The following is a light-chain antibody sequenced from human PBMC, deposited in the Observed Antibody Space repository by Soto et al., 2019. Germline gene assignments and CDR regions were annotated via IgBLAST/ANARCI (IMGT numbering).Light chain of an antibody. CDR3: QQYGTSPPST. V-gene: IGKV3-20*01. CDR2: GAS. CDR1: QSVSSSY. Sequence: EIVLTQSPGTLSLSPGERATLSCRASQSVSSSYLAWYQQKPGQAPRLLINGASSSATGIPDRFSGSGSGTDFTLTISRLEPDDFAVYYCQQYGTSPPSTFGQGTRLVIK. J-gene: IGKJ5*01.